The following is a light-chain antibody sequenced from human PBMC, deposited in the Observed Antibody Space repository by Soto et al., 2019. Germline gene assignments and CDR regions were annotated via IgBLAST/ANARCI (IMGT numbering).Light chain of an antibody. V-gene: IGKV1-5*03. Sequence: DIQMTQSPSTLSPSVGDTVTSTCRASQSISSWLAWYQQKPGTAPKLLIYKASTLQSGVPSRFSGSGSGTEFTLTISSLQPDDSATYYCQQYNDNWTFGQGTKVEIK. CDR1: QSISSW. J-gene: IGKJ1*01. CDR3: QQYNDNWT. CDR2: KAS.